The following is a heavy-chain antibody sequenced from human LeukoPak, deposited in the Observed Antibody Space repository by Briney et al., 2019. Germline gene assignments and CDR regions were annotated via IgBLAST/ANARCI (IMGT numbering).Heavy chain of an antibody. D-gene: IGHD2-21*01. V-gene: IGHV3-72*01. CDR1: GFTFSDYI. Sequence: HPGGSLRLSCAASGFTFSDYILDWVRQAPGKGLEWVGRIRRKRNGYTTEFAASVKGRFTIPRDDSENSLYLHMNNLKTEDTAVYHCSRERGQGDQNAFDIWGQGTMVTVSS. J-gene: IGHJ3*02. CDR3: SRERGQGDQNAFDI. CDR2: IRRKRNGYTT.